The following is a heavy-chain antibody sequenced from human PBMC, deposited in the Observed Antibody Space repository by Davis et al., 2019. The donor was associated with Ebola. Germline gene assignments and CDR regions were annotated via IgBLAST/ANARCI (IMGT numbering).Heavy chain of an antibody. J-gene: IGHJ4*02. Sequence: PGGSLRLSCTASGFTFGDYAMSWFRQAPGKGLEWVGRIKSKTDGGTTDYAAPVKGRFTISRDDSKNTLYLQMNSLKTEDTAVYYCTTSTVSDYWGQGTLVTVSS. D-gene: IGHD4-17*01. CDR3: TTSTVSDY. V-gene: IGHV3-15*01. CDR2: IKSKTDGGTT. CDR1: GFTFGDYA.